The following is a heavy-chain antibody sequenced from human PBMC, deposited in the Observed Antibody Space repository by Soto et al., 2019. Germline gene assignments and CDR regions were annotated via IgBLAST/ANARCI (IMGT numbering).Heavy chain of an antibody. CDR3: ASRVNILTGYYGPYAFDI. D-gene: IGHD3-9*01. V-gene: IGHV4-39*01. CDR2: IYYSGST. J-gene: IGHJ3*02. Sequence: QLQLQESGPGLVKPSETLSLTCTVSGGSISSSSYYWGWIHQPPGKGLEWIGSIYYSGSTYYNPSLKSRVTISVDTSKNQFSLKLSSVTAADTAVYYCASRVNILTGYYGPYAFDIWGQGTMVTVSS. CDR1: GGSISSSSYY.